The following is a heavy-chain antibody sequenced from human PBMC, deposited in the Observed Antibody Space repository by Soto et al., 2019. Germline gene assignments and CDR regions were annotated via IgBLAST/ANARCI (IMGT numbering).Heavy chain of an antibody. J-gene: IGHJ6*02. D-gene: IGHD2-15*01. CDR3: ARSQGGSSSLDIYYYYYYGMDV. Sequence: GAPVKVSCKAPGGTFSSYSISWVRQAPGKGVEWVGGIIPIFGTAKYAQKFQGRVTITADESTSTGYMELSSLRSEDTAVYYCARSQGGSSSLDIYYYYYYGMDVWGQGTTVTVSS. CDR1: GGTFSSYS. CDR2: IIPIFGTA. V-gene: IGHV1-69*13.